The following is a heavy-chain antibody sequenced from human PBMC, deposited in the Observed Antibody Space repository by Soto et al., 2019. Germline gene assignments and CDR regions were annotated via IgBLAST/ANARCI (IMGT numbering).Heavy chain of an antibody. CDR3: AKDMGGIAARRATGWPFDY. Sequence: GGSLRLSCAASGFTFDDYAMHWVRQAPGKGLEWVSGISWNSGSIGYADSVKGRFTISRDNAKNSLYLQMNSLRAEDTALYYCAKDMGGIAARRATGWPFDYWGQGTLVTVSS. CDR1: GFTFDDYA. CDR2: ISWNSGSI. D-gene: IGHD6-6*01. J-gene: IGHJ4*02. V-gene: IGHV3-9*01.